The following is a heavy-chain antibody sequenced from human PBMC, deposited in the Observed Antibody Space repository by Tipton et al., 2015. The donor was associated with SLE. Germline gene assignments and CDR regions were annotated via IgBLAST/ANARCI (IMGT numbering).Heavy chain of an antibody. Sequence: TLSLTCAVSGYSISTYYWNWIRQPAGKGLEWIGRIYTSGSTNYNPSLKSRVTMSVDTPKSQFSLKLSSVTAADTAVYYCAKGSGWYKDWGQGTLVTVSS. D-gene: IGHD6-19*01. J-gene: IGHJ4*02. V-gene: IGHV4-4*07. CDR1: GYSISTYY. CDR3: AKGSGWYKD. CDR2: IYTSGST.